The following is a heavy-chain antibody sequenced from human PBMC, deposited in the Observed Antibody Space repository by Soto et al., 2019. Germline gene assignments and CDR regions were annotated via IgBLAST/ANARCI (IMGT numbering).Heavy chain of an antibody. D-gene: IGHD6-13*01. CDR1: GGSFSGYY. Sequence: PSETLSLTCAVYGGSFSGYYWSWIRQPPGKGLEWIGETNHSGSTNYNPSLKSRVTISVDTSKNQFSLKLSSVTAADTAVYYCARGKSSSWYVYYFDYWGQGTLVTVSS. J-gene: IGHJ4*02. V-gene: IGHV4-34*01. CDR2: TNHSGST. CDR3: ARGKSSSWYVYYFDY.